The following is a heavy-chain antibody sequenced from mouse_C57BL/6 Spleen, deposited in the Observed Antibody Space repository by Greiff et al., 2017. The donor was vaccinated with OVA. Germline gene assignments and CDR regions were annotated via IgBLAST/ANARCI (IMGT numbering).Heavy chain of an antibody. CDR1: GYTFTSYW. CDR2: IYPGSGST. J-gene: IGHJ4*01. CDR3: ARRGNYYGSSLAMDY. D-gene: IGHD1-1*01. V-gene: IGHV1-55*01. Sequence: QVQLQQPGAELVKPGASVKMSCKASGYTFTSYWITWVKQRPGQGLEWIGDIYPGSGSTNYNEKFKSKATLTVDTSSSTAYMQLSSLTSEDSAVYYCARRGNYYGSSLAMDYWGQGTSVTVSS.